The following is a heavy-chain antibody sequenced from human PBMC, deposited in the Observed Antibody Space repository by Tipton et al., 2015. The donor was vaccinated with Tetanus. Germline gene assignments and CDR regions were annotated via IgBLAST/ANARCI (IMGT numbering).Heavy chain of an antibody. Sequence: TLSLTCTISGGSISRYYWAWIRQTPGKGLEWIGYIDYNGSTKYNPSLRRRVTLSLDTSKNQISMRLTSVTAADTAVYYCAREDYFDISAFDIWGQGTMVTVSS. D-gene: IGHD2/OR15-2a*01. CDR2: IDYNGST. V-gene: IGHV4-59*01. J-gene: IGHJ3*02. CDR1: GGSISRYY. CDR3: AREDYFDISAFDI.